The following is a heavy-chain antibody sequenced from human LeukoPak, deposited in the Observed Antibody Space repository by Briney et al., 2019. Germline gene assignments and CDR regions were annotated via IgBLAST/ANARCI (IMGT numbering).Heavy chain of an antibody. J-gene: IGHJ4*02. CDR1: GGSISSSSYY. Sequence: NPSETLSLTCTVSGGSISSSSYYWGWIRQPPGKGLGWIGGIYISGSTYYNPSLKSRVTISEDTSKNQFSLKLSSVTAADTAVYYCARRWLGDFDYWGQGTLVTVSS. V-gene: IGHV4-39*01. CDR2: IYISGST. D-gene: IGHD1-26*01. CDR3: ARRWLGDFDY.